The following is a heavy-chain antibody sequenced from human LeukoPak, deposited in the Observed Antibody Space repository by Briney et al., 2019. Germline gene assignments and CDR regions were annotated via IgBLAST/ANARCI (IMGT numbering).Heavy chain of an antibody. CDR2: INHSGST. Sequence: PSETLSLTCAVYGGSFSGYYWSWLRQPPGKGLEWIGEINHSGSTNSNPSLKSRVTISVDTSKNQFSLKLSSVTATDTAVYYCARHEAQDFDYWGQGTLVTVSS. CDR3: ARHEAQDFDY. CDR1: GGSFSGYY. V-gene: IGHV4-34*01. J-gene: IGHJ4*02.